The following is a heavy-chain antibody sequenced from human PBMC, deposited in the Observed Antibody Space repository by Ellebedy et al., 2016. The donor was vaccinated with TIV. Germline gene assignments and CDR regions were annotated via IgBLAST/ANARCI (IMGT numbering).Heavy chain of an antibody. CDR2: IWYDGSNK. J-gene: IGHJ4*02. D-gene: IGHD3-10*01. V-gene: IGHV3-33*06. CDR3: AKDFTPLNYYGSGSPTTWGRKSFDY. CDR1: GFTFSSYS. Sequence: GESLKISXAASGFTFSSYSMNWVRQAPGKGLEWVAVIWYDGSNKYYADSVKGRFTISRDNSKNTLYLQMNSLRAEDTAVYYCAKDFTPLNYYGSGSPTTWGRKSFDYWGQGTLVTVSS.